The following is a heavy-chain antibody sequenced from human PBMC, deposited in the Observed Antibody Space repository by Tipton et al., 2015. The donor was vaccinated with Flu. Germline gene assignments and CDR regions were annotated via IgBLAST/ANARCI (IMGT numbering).Heavy chain of an antibody. CDR2: VRHNRLT. CDR3: ASWGWGSDY. V-gene: IGHV4-38-2*01. J-gene: IGHJ4*02. CDR1: GDSIGIDYF. D-gene: IGHD3-16*01. Sequence: TLSLTCSVSGDSIGIDYFWGWIRQPPGKGLEWIGGVRHNRLTRYNPSLYSRATISEDTSKNHLSLRLNSVTAADTAVYYCASWGWGSDYWGQGILVTVSS.